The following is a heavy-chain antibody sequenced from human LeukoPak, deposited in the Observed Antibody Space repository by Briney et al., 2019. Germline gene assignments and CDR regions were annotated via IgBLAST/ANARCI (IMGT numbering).Heavy chain of an antibody. D-gene: IGHD2-15*01. CDR1: GYTFTSYG. V-gene: IGHV1-18*01. J-gene: IGHJ1*01. Sequence: ASVKVSCKASGYTFTSYGIGWVRQAPGQGLEWMGWISAYNGNTNYSQKIQGRVTMTTDTSTSTAYMELRSLRSDDTAVYYCARVIVGCSGGSCYRYFQHWGQGTLVTVSS. CDR3: ARVIVGCSGGSCYRYFQH. CDR2: ISAYNGNT.